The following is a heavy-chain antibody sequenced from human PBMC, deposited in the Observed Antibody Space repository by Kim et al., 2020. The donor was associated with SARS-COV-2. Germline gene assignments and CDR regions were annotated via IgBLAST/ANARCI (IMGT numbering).Heavy chain of an antibody. J-gene: IGHJ4*02. CDR3: AREPIYYYDSSGYYFDY. D-gene: IGHD3-22*01. Sequence: LKSRVTMSVDTSKNQFSLKLSSVTAADTAVYYCAREPIYYYDSSGYYFDYWGQGTLVTVSS. V-gene: IGHV4-4*06.